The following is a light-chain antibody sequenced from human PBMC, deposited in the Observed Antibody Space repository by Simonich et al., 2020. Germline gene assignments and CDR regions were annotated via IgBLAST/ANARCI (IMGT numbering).Light chain of an antibody. CDR2: WES. CDR1: QSVLYSSNNKNY. Sequence: DIVMTQSPDSLAVSLGERATINCKSSQSVLYSSNNKNYLAWYQQKPGQPPKLLICWESTRESGVPDRCSGSGSGTDFTLTISSLQAEDVAVYYCQQYYSTPPWTFGQGTKVEIK. J-gene: IGKJ1*01. CDR3: QQYYSTPPWT. V-gene: IGKV4-1*01.